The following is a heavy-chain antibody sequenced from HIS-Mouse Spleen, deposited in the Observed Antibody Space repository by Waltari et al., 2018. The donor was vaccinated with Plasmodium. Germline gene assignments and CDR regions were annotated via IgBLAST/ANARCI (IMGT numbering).Heavy chain of an antibody. CDR1: GFTFSSYG. D-gene: IGHD6-13*01. Sequence: QVQLVESGGGVVQPGRSLRLSCAASGFTFSSYGMPWVRHAPGKGLEWVAVISYDGSNKYYADSVKGRFTISRDNSKNTLYLQMNSLRAEDTAVYYCAKDRRSSSWYVDYWGQGTLVTVSS. V-gene: IGHV3-30*18. J-gene: IGHJ4*02. CDR2: ISYDGSNK. CDR3: AKDRRSSSWYVDY.